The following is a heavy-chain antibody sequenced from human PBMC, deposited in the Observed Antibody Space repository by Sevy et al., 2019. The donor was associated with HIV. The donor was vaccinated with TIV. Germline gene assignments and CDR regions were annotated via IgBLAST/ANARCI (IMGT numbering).Heavy chain of an antibody. CDR3: ARRAFLGGYFDS. CDR2: IYYSGNT. V-gene: IGHV4-59*08. J-gene: IGHJ4*03. D-gene: IGHD3-16*01. CDR1: SGSIGNYY. Sequence: SDTLSLTCSVSSGSIGNYYWYWIRQPPGRGLEWLGLIYYSGNTNYNPSLKSRVTMSIDTSKNQFSLGLSSLTAADTAVYYCARRAFLGGYFDSWGQGILVTVSS.